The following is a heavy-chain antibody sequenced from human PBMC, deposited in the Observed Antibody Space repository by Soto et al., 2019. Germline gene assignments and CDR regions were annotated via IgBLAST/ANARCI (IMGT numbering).Heavy chain of an antibody. J-gene: IGHJ6*02. V-gene: IGHV5-10-1*01. CDR1: GYSVTSYW. CDR2: IDPSDSYT. Sequence: XESLTISCKGSGYSVTSYWISWVRQMRGKGLEWMGRIDPSDSYTNYSPSFQGHVTISADKSISTAYLQWSSLKASDTAMYYCARQNFWSGYYTSSHYYYYGMDVWGQGTTVTVSS. D-gene: IGHD3-3*01. CDR3: ARQNFWSGYYTSSHYYYYGMDV.